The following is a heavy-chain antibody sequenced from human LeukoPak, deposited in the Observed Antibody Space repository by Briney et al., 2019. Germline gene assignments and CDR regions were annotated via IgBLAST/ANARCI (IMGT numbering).Heavy chain of an antibody. CDR2: IYYSGST. Sequence: PSETLSLTCTVSGGSISSYYWSWIRQPPGKGLEWIGYIYYSGSTNYNPSLKSRVTVSVDMSKNQFSLKLSSVTAADTAVYYCAREGATYSLDYWGQGTLVTVSS. CDR1: GGSISSYY. CDR3: AREGATYSLDY. V-gene: IGHV4-59*01. D-gene: IGHD3-16*02. J-gene: IGHJ4*02.